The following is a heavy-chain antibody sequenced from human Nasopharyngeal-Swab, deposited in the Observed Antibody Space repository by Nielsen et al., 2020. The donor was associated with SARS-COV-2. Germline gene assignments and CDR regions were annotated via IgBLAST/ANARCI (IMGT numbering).Heavy chain of an antibody. D-gene: IGHD3-22*01. CDR1: GFTFSSYW. Sequence: GESLKISCAASGFTFSSYWMSWVRQAPGKGLEWVANIKQDGSEKYYVDSVKGRFTISRDNVKNSLYLQMNSLRAEDTAVYYCARAPKRGSSGYQVVYWGQGTLVTVSS. CDR2: IKQDGSEK. CDR3: ARAPKRGSSGYQVVY. J-gene: IGHJ4*02. V-gene: IGHV3-7*03.